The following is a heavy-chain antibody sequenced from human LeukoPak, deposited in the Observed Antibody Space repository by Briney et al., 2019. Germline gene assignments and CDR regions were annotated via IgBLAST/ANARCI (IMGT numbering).Heavy chain of an antibody. Sequence: GGSLRLSCAASGFSFDEYAMHWVRQAPGKGLEWVSGISWNGGNIDYVDSVKGRLTISRDNAKNSLYLQMNSLRPEDTALYYCAKGTGRYWTFFDSWGQGTHVIVSS. CDR2: ISWNGGNI. D-gene: IGHD1-26*01. J-gene: IGHJ4*02. V-gene: IGHV3-9*01. CDR1: GFSFDEYA. CDR3: AKGTGRYWTFFDS.